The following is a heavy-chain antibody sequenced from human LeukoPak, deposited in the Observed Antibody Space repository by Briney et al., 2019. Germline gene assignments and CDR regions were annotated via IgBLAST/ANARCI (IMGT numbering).Heavy chain of an antibody. J-gene: IGHJ5*02. Sequence: SVKVSCKASGGTFSSYAISWVRQAPGQGLEWMGGIIPIFGTANHAQKFQGRVTITADESTSTAYMELSSLRSEDTAVYYCARDLGSWLANWFDPWGQGTLVTVSS. CDR3: ARDLGSWLANWFDP. CDR1: GGTFSSYA. V-gene: IGHV1-69*01. CDR2: IIPIFGTA. D-gene: IGHD6-13*01.